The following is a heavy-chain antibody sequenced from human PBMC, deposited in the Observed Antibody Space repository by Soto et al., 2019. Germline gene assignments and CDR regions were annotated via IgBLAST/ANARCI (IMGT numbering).Heavy chain of an antibody. V-gene: IGHV3-23*01. J-gene: IGHJ4*02. D-gene: IGHD3-22*01. Sequence: EVQLLESGGGLVQPGGSLRLSCAASGFTFSSYAMNWVRQAPGKGLEWVSAISGSAATTHFADSVKGRFTISRDNSKNTLYRQMNSLRAEDTAVYYCARDRSYYDSSGSYSPPYWGQGTLVTVSS. CDR3: ARDRSYYDSSGSYSPPY. CDR2: ISGSAATT. CDR1: GFTFSSYA.